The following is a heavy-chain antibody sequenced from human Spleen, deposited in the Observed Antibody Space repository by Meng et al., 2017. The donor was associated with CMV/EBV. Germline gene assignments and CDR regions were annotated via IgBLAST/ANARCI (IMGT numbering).Heavy chain of an antibody. J-gene: IGHJ5*02. V-gene: IGHV1-69*05. CDR1: GGSFSSYG. CDR2: ILPIFRIA. Sequence: KGSCKAAGGSFSSYGVSLVRQAPRQGLEWIGGILPIFRIANYAQKFQDRVTITTDESTSTAFMELSSLKSEDTAVYYCAIRGRDWFDPWGQGTLVTVSS. D-gene: IGHD3-16*01. CDR3: AIRGRDWFDP.